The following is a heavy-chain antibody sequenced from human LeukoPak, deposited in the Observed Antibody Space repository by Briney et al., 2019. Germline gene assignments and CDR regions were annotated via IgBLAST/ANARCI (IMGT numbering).Heavy chain of an antibody. D-gene: IGHD3-3*01. J-gene: IGHJ4*02. Sequence: ASVKVSCKSSGYSFPTFGISWVRHAPAQGLEWRGIINPSGGSTSYAQKFQGRVTMTRDMSTSTVYMERSSLRSEDTAVYYCAREGTPLRFLEWLSFDYWGQGTLVTVSS. CDR1: GYSFPTFG. CDR2: INPSGGST. V-gene: IGHV1-46*01. CDR3: AREGTPLRFLEWLSFDY.